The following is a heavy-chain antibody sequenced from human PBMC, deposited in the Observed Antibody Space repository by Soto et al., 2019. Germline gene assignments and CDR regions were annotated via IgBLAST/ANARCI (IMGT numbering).Heavy chain of an antibody. V-gene: IGHV1-3*01. Sequence: ASVKVPCKASGYTFTSYAMPWVRRAPVQSLEWMGWINAGNGNTKYSQKFQGRVTITRDTSESTAYMELSSLRSEDTAVYYCARVAKIVGATTGWFDPWAREPWSPSPQ. J-gene: IGHJ5*02. CDR2: INAGNGNT. D-gene: IGHD1-26*01. CDR1: GYTFTSYA. CDR3: ARVAKIVGATTGWFDP.